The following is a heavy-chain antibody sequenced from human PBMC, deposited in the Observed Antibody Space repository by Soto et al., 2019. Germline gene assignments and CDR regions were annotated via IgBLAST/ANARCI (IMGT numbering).Heavy chain of an antibody. D-gene: IGHD2-21*02. J-gene: IGHJ4*02. CDR3: AKAYCGGDCYYHYFDY. CDR2: ISGSGGST. CDR1: GFTFSSYA. V-gene: IGHV3-23*01. Sequence: GGSLRLSCAASGFTFSSYAMSWVRQAPGKGLEWVSAISGSGGSTYYADSVKGRFTISRDNSKNTRYLQMNSLRAEDTAVYYCAKAYCGGDCYYHYFDYWGQGTLVTVSS.